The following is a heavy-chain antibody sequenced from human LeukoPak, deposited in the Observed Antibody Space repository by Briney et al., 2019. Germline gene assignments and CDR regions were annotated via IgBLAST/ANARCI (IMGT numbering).Heavy chain of an antibody. CDR1: GFTFSNYA. Sequence: GGSLRLPCAASGFTFSNYAMHWVRQAPGKGLEWVAVISYNGNYKYYADSVKGRFTVSRDNSNNTLYLQIHSLRAEDTAVYYCARGSNPKTYDYWSDPELQHWGQGTLVTVSS. CDR2: ISYNGNYK. J-gene: IGHJ1*01. D-gene: IGHD3-3*01. V-gene: IGHV3-30-3*01. CDR3: ARGSNPKTYDYWSDPELQH.